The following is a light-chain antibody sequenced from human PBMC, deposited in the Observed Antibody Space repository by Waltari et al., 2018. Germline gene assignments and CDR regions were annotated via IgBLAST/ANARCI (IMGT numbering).Light chain of an antibody. J-gene: IGKJ1*01. CDR2: GAS. Sequence: ERATLSYRASQSVSRALTWYQQKPGQAPRRLIYGASTRAPGIPDRFSGSGSGTDFSLTISRLEPDDFAVYYCQHYLRLPVTFGQGTTVEV. V-gene: IGKV3-20*01. CDR3: QHYLRLPVT. CDR1: QSVSRA.